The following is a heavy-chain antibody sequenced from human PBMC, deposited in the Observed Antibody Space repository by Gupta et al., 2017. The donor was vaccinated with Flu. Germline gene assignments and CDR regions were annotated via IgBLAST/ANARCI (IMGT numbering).Heavy chain of an antibody. Sequence: VQLVESGGGMVKPGGSLRLSCAASGFTFSNDFMNWVRQAPGKGLEWVSSSSSSSSYIFYADSVKGRFTVSRDNAKNSLFLQMNSPRAEDTAVYYCARGWGLSDAFDIWGQGTMVTVSS. CDR3: ARGWGLSDAFDI. V-gene: IGHV3-21*01. D-gene: IGHD3-16*01. CDR2: SSSSSSYI. CDR1: GFTFSNDF. J-gene: IGHJ3*02.